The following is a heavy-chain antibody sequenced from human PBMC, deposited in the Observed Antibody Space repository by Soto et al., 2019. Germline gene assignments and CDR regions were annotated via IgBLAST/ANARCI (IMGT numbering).Heavy chain of an antibody. V-gene: IGHV4-34*01. CDR1: GGSFSGYY. Sequence: SETLSLTCAVYGGSFSGYYWSWIRQPPGKGLEWIGEINHSGSTYYNPSLKSRVTMSVDTSKNQFSLKLSSVTAADTAVYYCARSVQPSGTYVYWGHGTLVTVSS. CDR2: INHSGST. CDR3: ARSVQPSGTYVY. J-gene: IGHJ4*01. D-gene: IGHD1-26*01.